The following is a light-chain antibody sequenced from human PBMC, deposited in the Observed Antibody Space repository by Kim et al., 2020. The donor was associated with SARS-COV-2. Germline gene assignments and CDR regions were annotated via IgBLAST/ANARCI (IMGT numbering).Light chain of an antibody. V-gene: IGKV1-39*01. CDR3: QQSYSTPPWT. J-gene: IGKJ1*01. CDR1: QSISSY. Sequence: SVGDRVTITCRASQSISSYLNWYQQKPGKAPKLLIYAASSLQSGVPSRFSGSGSGTDFTLTISSLQPEDFATYYCQQSYSTPPWTFGQGTKVDIK. CDR2: AAS.